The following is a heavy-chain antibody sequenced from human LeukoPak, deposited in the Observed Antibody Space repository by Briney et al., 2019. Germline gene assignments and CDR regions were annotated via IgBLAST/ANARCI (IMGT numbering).Heavy chain of an antibody. D-gene: IGHD4-11*01. CDR1: GGSFSDSY. CDR2: INHGGST. J-gene: IGHJ4*02. CDR3: ARFPMTTVTTHFDY. V-gene: IGHV4-34*01. Sequence: PSETLSLTCAVYGGSFSDSYWSWIRQPPGKGLEWIGEINHGGSTKFNPSLKSRVTISVDKSKNQLSLKLSSVTAADTAVYYCARFPMTTVTTHFDYWGQGTLVTVSS.